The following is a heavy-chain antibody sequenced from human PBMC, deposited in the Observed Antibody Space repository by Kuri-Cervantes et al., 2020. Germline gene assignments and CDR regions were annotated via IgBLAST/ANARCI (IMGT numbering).Heavy chain of an antibody. D-gene: IGHD3-10*01. J-gene: IGHJ4*02. CDR3: VRALGGLLTF. CDR2: INPSGST. CDR1: GGSFSGYY. Sequence: SETLSLTCAVYGGSFSGYYWSWIRQPPGKGLEWIGEINPSGSTNYNPSLKSRVTISVDTSKNQFSLKLSSVTAADTAVYFCVRALGGLLTFWGQGILVTVSS. V-gene: IGHV4-34*01.